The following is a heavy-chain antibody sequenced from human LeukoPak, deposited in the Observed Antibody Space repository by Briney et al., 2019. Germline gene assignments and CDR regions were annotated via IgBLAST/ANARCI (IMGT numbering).Heavy chain of an antibody. Sequence: SETLSLTCTVSGGSISSGGYYWSWIRQHPGKGLEWIGYIYYSGSTYYNPSLKSRVTISVDTSKNQFSLKLSSVTAADTAVYYCARDNGGNGDDAFDIWGQGTMVTVSS. CDR2: IYYSGST. D-gene: IGHD4-23*01. V-gene: IGHV4-31*03. CDR3: ARDNGGNGDDAFDI. CDR1: GGSISSGGYY. J-gene: IGHJ3*02.